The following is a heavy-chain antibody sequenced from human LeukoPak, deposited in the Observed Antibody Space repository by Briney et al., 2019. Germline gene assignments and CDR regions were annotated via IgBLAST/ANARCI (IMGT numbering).Heavy chain of an antibody. J-gene: IGHJ3*01. V-gene: IGHV3-43D*03. CDR1: GFTFNDYA. Sequence: GGSLRLSCAASGFTFNDYAMHWVRQAPGKGLEWVSLISWDGGSTYYADSVEGRFTISRDNSENSLHLQMDSLRDEDTALYYCVKEMDPGTMVVTPLRAFDFWGHGTMVTVSS. D-gene: IGHD2-21*02. CDR2: ISWDGGST. CDR3: VKEMDPGTMVVTPLRAFDF.